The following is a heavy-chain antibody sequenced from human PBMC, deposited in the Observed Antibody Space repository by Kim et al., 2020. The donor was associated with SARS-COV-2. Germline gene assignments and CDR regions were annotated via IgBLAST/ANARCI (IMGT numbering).Heavy chain of an antibody. J-gene: IGHJ6*02. D-gene: IGHD6-6*01. V-gene: IGHV4-4*07. Sequence: PSLKRRVPMSVDTSKNQFSLKLSSVTAADTAVYCCARGHSSSGPSYGMDVWGQGTTVTVSS. CDR3: ARGHSSSGPSYGMDV.